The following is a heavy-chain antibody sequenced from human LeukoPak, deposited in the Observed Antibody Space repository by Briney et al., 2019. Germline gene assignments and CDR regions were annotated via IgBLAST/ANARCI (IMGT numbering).Heavy chain of an antibody. Sequence: GASVKVSCKASGYTFTSYGISWVRQAPGQGLEWMGWISAYNGNTNYAQKLQGRVTMTRDTSTSTVYMELSSLRSEDTAVYYCARADDYLWGSYRQFDYWGQGTLVTVSS. CDR1: GYTFTSYG. V-gene: IGHV1-18*01. J-gene: IGHJ4*02. CDR3: ARADDYLWGSYRQFDY. D-gene: IGHD3-16*02. CDR2: ISAYNGNT.